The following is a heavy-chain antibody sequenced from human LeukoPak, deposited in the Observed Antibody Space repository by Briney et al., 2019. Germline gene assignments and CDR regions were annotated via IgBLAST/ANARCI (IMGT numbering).Heavy chain of an antibody. J-gene: IGHJ5*02. CDR1: GGSISSYY. CDR3: ARAITMVRGANLNWFDP. V-gene: IGHV4-59*08. Sequence: PSETLSPTCTVSGGSISSYYWSWIRQPPGKGLEWIGYIYYSGSTNYNPSLKSRVTISVDTSKNQFSLKLSSVTAADTAVYYCARAITMVRGANLNWFDPWGQGTLVTVSS. D-gene: IGHD3-10*01. CDR2: IYYSGST.